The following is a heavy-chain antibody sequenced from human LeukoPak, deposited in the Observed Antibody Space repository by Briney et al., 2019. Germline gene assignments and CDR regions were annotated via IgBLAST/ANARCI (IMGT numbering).Heavy chain of an antibody. Sequence: SETLSLTCTVSGGSISSYYWSWIRQPAGKGLEWIGRIYTSGSTNYNPSLKSRVTMSVDTSKNQFSLKLSSVTAADTAVYYCARDSPFISGYDFWSGPPGGSMDVWGKGTTVTVSS. D-gene: IGHD3-3*01. CDR3: ARDSPFISGYDFWSGPPGGSMDV. V-gene: IGHV4-4*07. J-gene: IGHJ6*03. CDR2: IYTSGST. CDR1: GGSISSYY.